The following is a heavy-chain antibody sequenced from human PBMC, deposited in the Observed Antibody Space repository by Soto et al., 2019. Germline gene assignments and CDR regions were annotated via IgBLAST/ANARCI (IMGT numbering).Heavy chain of an antibody. CDR3: ARAPVTMIGGVTIDSFDI. CDR2: IYYSGST. V-gene: IGHV4-31*03. D-gene: IGHD3-10*01. J-gene: IGHJ3*02. Sequence: SETLSLTCTVSGDSTSSGGYYWSWIRQHPGKGLEWIGYIYYSGSTYYNPSLKSRVTISVDTSKSQFSLKVDSVTAADTAVYYCARAPVTMIGGVTIDSFDILGQGKMVTVS. CDR1: GDSTSSGGYY.